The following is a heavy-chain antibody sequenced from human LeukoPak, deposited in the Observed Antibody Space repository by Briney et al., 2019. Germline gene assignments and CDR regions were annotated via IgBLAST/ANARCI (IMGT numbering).Heavy chain of an antibody. CDR1: GGSISSSSYY. V-gene: IGHV4-39*01. CDR2: IYYSGST. D-gene: IGHD6-19*01. J-gene: IGHJ3*02. Sequence: SETLSLTCTVSGGSISSSSYYWGWIRQPPGKGLEWIGSIYYSGSTYYNPSLKSRVTISVDTSKNQFSLKLSSVTAADTAVYYCAGRPVAGTQRAFDIWGQGTMVTVSS. CDR3: AGRPVAGTQRAFDI.